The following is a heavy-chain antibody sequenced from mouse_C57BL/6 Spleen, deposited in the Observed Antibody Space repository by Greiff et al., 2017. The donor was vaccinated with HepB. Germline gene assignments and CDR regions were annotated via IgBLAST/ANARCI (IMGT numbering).Heavy chain of an antibody. V-gene: IGHV1-15*01. CDR2: IDPETGGT. CDR3: TRRDGSYWYFDV. CDR1: GYTFTDYE. J-gene: IGHJ1*03. Sequence: VKLQESGAELVRPGASVTLSCKASGYTFTDYEMHWVKQTPVHGLEWIGAIDPETGGTAYNQKFKGKAILTADKSSSTAYMELRSLTSEDSAVYYCTRRDGSYWYFDVWGTGTTVTVSS. D-gene: IGHD2-3*01.